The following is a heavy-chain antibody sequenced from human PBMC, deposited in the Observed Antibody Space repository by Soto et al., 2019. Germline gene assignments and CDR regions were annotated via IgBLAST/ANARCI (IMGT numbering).Heavy chain of an antibody. CDR3: AKASVLLWFGDPGGYFDY. V-gene: IGHV3-9*03. D-gene: IGHD3-10*01. Sequence: EVQLVESGGGLVKPGGSLRLSCAASGFTFDDYAMHWVRQAPGKGLEWVSGISWNSGSIGYADSVKGRFTISRDNAKNSLYLQMNSLRAEDMALYYCAKASVLLWFGDPGGYFDYWGQGTLVTVSS. J-gene: IGHJ4*02. CDR1: GFTFDDYA. CDR2: ISWNSGSI.